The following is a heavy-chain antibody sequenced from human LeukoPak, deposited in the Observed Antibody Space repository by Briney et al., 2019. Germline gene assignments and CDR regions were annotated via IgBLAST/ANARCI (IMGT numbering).Heavy chain of an antibody. Sequence: GGSLRLSCTASGFTISSYGMNWVRQAPGKGLEWVSYISSSGTSIYYAASVKGRFTMSRDNGKNSLYLEMNNLRAEDTDDYYCARLRALGTWGQGKTVPLSS. V-gene: IGHV3-48*03. CDR1: GFTISSYG. D-gene: IGHD3-16*01. J-gene: IGHJ6*02. CDR3: ARLRALGT. CDR2: ISSSGTSI.